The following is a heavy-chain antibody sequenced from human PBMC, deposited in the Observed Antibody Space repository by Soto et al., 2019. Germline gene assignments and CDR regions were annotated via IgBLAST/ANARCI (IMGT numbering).Heavy chain of an antibody. J-gene: IGHJ4*02. V-gene: IGHV3-23*01. CDR1: GFTFSSYA. Sequence: EVQLLESGGGLVQPGGSLRLSCAASGFTFSSYAMRWVRQAPGKRLEWVSAISGSGGSTYYADSVKGRFTISRDNSKNTLYLQMNSLRAVATAVYYCGRRGSGSQYDYWGQGTLVTVSS. CDR2: ISGSGGST. CDR3: GRRGSGSQYDY. D-gene: IGHD1-26*01.